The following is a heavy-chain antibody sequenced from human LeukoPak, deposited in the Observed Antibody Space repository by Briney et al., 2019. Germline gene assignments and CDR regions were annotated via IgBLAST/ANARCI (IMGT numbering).Heavy chain of an antibody. Sequence: SETLSLTCTVSGGSISSGDYYWSWIRQPPGKGLEWLGYIYYSGSTYYNPSLKSRVTISVDTSKNQFSLKLSSVTAADTAVYYCARANKYYYDSSGPSDYWGQGTLVTVSS. V-gene: IGHV4-30-4*01. D-gene: IGHD3-22*01. CDR2: IYYSGST. CDR1: GGSISSGDYY. CDR3: ARANKYYYDSSGPSDY. J-gene: IGHJ4*02.